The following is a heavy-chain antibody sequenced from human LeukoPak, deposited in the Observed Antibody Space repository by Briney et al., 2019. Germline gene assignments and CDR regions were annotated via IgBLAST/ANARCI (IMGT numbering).Heavy chain of an antibody. Sequence: GGSLRLSCAASGFTFSSYAMSWVRQAPGKGLEWVSVITSSGGTTYYADSVKGRFTISRDNSKNTLYLQMNSVRAEDTAVYYCAKDRPLNWGYYFDYWGQGTLVTVSS. CDR3: AKDRPLNWGYYFDY. V-gene: IGHV3-23*01. J-gene: IGHJ4*02. D-gene: IGHD7-27*01. CDR1: GFTFSSYA. CDR2: ITSSGGTT.